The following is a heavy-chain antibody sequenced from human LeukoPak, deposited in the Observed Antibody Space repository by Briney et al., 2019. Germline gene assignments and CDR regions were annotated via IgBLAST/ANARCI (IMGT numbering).Heavy chain of an antibody. D-gene: IGHD3-10*01. CDR1: GGSFSGYY. V-gene: IGHV4-34*01. Sequence: PSDTLSLTCAVYGGSFSGYYWSWIRQPPGKGLEWMGEMNHSGSTNYNPSLKSRVTISVDTSKNQFSLKLSSVTAADTAVYYCARTRSDYYGSGSYCCWGQGTLVTVSS. J-gene: IGHJ4*02. CDR2: MNHSGST. CDR3: ARTRSDYYGSGSYCC.